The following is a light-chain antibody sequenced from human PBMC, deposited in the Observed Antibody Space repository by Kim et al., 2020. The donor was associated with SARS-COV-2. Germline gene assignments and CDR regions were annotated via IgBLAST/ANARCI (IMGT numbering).Light chain of an antibody. CDR2: VAS. CDR1: QGISND. J-gene: IGKJ4*01. CDR3: LQHHTYPLT. V-gene: IGKV1-17*01. Sequence: ASLGDRVTITCRARQGISNDLVWYQQKPGRAPTRLIYVASTLESGVPSRFSGSGSGTEFTLTISSLQPEDSATYYCLQHHTYPLTFGEGTKVDIK.